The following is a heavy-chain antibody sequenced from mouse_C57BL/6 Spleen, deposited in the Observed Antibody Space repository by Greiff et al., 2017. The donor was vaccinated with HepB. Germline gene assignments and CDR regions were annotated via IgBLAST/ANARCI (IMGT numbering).Heavy chain of an antibody. CDR2: IRSKSNNYAT. CDR3: VRVRGGYAMDY. V-gene: IGHV10-1*01. J-gene: IGHJ4*01. Sequence: EVQGVESGGGLVQPKGSLKLSCAASGFSFNTYAMNWVRQAPGKGLEWVARIRSKSNNYATYYADSVKDRFTISRDDSESMLYLQMNNLKTEDTAMYYCVRVRGGYAMDYWGQGTSVTVSS. CDR1: GFSFNTYA.